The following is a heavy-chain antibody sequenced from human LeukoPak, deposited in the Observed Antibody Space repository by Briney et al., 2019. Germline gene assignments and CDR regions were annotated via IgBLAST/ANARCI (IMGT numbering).Heavy chain of an antibody. D-gene: IGHD2-15*01. V-gene: IGHV3-30*18. CDR1: GFPFTYFG. Sequence: GGSLRLSCAASGFPFTYFGMHWVRQAPGKGLEWVSLISSDGSDKDYADSVKGRFTISRDNPKNTLYLQMNSLRPEDTAVYYCAKRGFCSGDTCYSYLIDYWGQGTLVTVSS. CDR3: AKRGFCSGDTCYSYLIDY. CDR2: ISSDGSDK. J-gene: IGHJ4*02.